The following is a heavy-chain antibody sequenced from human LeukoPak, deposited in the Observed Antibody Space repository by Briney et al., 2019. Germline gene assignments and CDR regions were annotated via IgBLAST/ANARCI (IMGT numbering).Heavy chain of an antibody. J-gene: IGHJ4*02. CDR1: GFTFSTYA. V-gene: IGHV3-21*01. CDR3: ARAQSGYSSGY. CDR2: ISSSSNYI. Sequence: SGGSLRLSCAASGFTFSTYAMSWVRQAPGKGLEWVSSISSSSNYIHYADSVKGRFTISRDDAKNSPYLQMNSLRAEDTAVYYCARAQSGYSSGYWGQGTLVTVSS. D-gene: IGHD6-19*01.